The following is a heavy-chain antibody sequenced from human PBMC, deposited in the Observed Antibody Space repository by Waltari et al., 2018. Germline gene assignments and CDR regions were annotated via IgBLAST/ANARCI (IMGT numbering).Heavy chain of an antibody. CDR2: IIGSGGRT. CDR3: AKDWRGFGIWYFDL. J-gene: IGHJ2*01. Sequence: EVQLLESGGDLVQRGGSLRVSCAASGFPFSRHCLRRVRQAPGKGLEWASGIIGSGGRTYYADSVKGRFTISRDNFRNMLYLQMHSLRAEDTALYYCAKDWRGFGIWYFDLWGRGTLVTVSS. CDR1: GFPFSRHC. D-gene: IGHD3-3*01. V-gene: IGHV3-23*01.